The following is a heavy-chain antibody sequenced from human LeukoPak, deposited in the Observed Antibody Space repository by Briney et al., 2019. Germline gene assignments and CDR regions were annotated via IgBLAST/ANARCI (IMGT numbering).Heavy chain of an antibody. CDR3: ARGWKLSID. CDR1: GFTFSDYG. V-gene: IGHV3-30*03. D-gene: IGHD4-23*01. J-gene: IGHJ4*02. Sequence: PGGSLRLSCAASGFTFSDYGMHWVRQAPGKGLEWVTIISYDGSSKYYADSVKGRFTISRDNSKNTLYLQMNSLRAEDTAVYYCARGWKLSIDRGQGTLVTVSS. CDR2: ISYDGSSK.